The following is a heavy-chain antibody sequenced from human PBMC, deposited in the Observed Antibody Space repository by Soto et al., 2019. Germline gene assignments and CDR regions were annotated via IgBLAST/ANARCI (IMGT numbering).Heavy chain of an antibody. CDR1: GGSFSGYY. CDR3: ARDKITGLFDY. CDR2: INHSGST. J-gene: IGHJ4*02. V-gene: IGHV4-34*01. Sequence: LETLSLTCAVYGGSFSGYYWTWIRQPPVTGLEWIGEINHSGSTNYNPSLKSRVTISVDTSKNQFSLKLTSVTAADTAVYYCARDKITGLFDYWGQGTLVTVSS. D-gene: IGHD2-8*02.